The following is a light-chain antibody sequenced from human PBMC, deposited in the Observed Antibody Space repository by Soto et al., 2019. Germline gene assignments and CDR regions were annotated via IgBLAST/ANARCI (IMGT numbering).Light chain of an antibody. CDR3: NSYTSSNPLGV. Sequence: QSALTQPASVSGSPGQSITISCTGTSSDIGGYEYASWYQQQPGKAPKRIIYDVSDRPSGVSNRFSGSKSGNTASLAISGLQAEDEADYYCNSYTSSNPLGVFGTGTKVTVL. CDR2: DVS. V-gene: IGLV2-14*03. CDR1: SSDIGGYEY. J-gene: IGLJ1*01.